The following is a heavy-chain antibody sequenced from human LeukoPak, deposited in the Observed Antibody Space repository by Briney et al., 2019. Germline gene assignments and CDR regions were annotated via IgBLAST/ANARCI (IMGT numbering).Heavy chain of an antibody. CDR1: GFTFTGYY. D-gene: IGHD6-13*01. Sequence: GASVKVSCKASGFTFTGYYMHWVRQAPGQGLEWMGWINPNSGGTNYAQKFQGRVTMTRDTSISTAYMELSRLRSDDTAVYYCARDHPIDLIAAAGTGWFDPWGQGTLVTVSS. CDR2: INPNSGGT. V-gene: IGHV1-2*02. CDR3: ARDHPIDLIAAAGTGWFDP. J-gene: IGHJ5*02.